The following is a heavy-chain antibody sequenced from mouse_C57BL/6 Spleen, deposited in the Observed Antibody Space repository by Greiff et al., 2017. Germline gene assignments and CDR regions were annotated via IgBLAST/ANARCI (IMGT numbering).Heavy chain of an antibody. J-gene: IGHJ2*01. D-gene: IGHD2-3*01. Sequence: QVQLQQPGAELVRPGSSVKLSCKASGYTFTSYWMDWVKQRPGQGLEWIGNIYPSDSETHYNQKFKDKATLTVDKSSSPAYMQLSSLTSEDSAVYYCAKAWGNGYWYFDYWGQGTTLTVSS. V-gene: IGHV1-61*01. CDR1: GYTFTSYW. CDR2: IYPSDSET. CDR3: AKAWGNGYWYFDY.